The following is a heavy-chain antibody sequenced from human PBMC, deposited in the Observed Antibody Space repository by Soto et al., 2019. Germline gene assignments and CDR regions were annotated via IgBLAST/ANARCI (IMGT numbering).Heavy chain of an antibody. Sequence: QVQLVESGGGLVKPGGSLRLSCASSGFTFSDSFMSWSRQTPCKGLEWLSYTSGRDRNIYYAESVRGLFTISRDYAKNSVYLHMTSLRAEDTAVYYCAVDQGPNYMAVWGKGNTVTVS. D-gene: IGHD5-12*01. CDR2: TSGRDRNI. V-gene: IGHV3-11*01. CDR3: AVDQGPNYMAV. J-gene: IGHJ6*03. CDR1: GFTFSDSF.